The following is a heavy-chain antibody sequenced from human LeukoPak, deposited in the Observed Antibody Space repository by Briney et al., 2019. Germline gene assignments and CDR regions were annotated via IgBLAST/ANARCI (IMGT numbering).Heavy chain of an antibody. J-gene: IGHJ2*01. CDR2: MNSDGRSR. Sequence: GGSLRLSCAVSGFTLSSYWMHRVRQAPGKGLVWVSRMNSDGRSRTYADSVKGRFTISRDNAKNTLYLQMNSLRGEDTAVYYCAREDLRTGHWIFDLWGRGTLVTVSS. V-gene: IGHV3-74*01. D-gene: IGHD4-17*01. CDR3: AREDLRTGHWIFDL. CDR1: GFTLSSYW.